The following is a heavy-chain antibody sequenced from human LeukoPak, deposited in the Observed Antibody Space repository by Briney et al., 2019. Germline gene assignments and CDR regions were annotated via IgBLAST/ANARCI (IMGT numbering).Heavy chain of an antibody. CDR1: GFTFSSYW. J-gene: IGHJ5*02. V-gene: IGHV3-74*01. CDR2: INSDGSST. Sequence: GGSLRLSCAASGFTFSSYWMHWVRQAPGKGLVWVSRINSDGSSTSYADSVKGRFTISRDNAKNTLYLQMNSLRAEDTALYYCAKSKEDCCGSFDPWGQGTLVTVSS. D-gene: IGHD2-15*01. CDR3: AKSKEDCCGSFDP.